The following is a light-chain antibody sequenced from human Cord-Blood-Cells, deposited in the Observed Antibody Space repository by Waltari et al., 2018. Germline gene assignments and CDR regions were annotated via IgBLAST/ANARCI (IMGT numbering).Light chain of an antibody. J-gene: IGKJ4*01. CDR2: DAS. CDR3: QQRSNWVT. V-gene: IGKV3-11*01. CDR1: QSVSSY. Sequence: EIVLTQSPATLSLSPGERATLSGRASQSVSSYLAWYQQKPGQATRLLIYDASNRATGIPARFSGSGSGTYFTLTSSSLEPEDLAVYYCQQRSNWVTFGGGTKVEIK.